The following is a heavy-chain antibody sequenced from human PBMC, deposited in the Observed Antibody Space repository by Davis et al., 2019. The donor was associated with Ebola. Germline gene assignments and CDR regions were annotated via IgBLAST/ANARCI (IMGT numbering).Heavy chain of an antibody. CDR1: GVSISSHY. Sequence: PSATLSLTCTVSGVSISSHYCTCIRQPPGKGLEWIGYVFYTGDTKYNPSLGGRVTLAVDTSKNQFSLKLNVVTAADTAVYYCATGETYYYESSGYYNSWGQGTLVTVSS. J-gene: IGHJ5*02. CDR2: VFYTGDT. CDR3: ATGETYYYESSGYYNS. D-gene: IGHD3-22*01. V-gene: IGHV4-59*08.